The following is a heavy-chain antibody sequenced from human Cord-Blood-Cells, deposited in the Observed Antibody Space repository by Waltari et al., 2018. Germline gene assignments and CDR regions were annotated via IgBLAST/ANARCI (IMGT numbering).Heavy chain of an antibody. CDR3: ARGGSNWAAFDY. J-gene: IGHJ4*02. Sequence: QVQLVQSGAEVKKPGSSVKVSCKASGGTFSSYAISWVRQAPGQGLEWRGGVVPIFVTANYAQKFQGRVTITADQSTSTAYMELSSLSSEDTAVYYCARGGSNWAAFDYWGQGTLVTVSS. CDR2: VVPIFVTA. CDR1: GGTFSSYA. D-gene: IGHD7-27*01. V-gene: IGHV1-69*12.